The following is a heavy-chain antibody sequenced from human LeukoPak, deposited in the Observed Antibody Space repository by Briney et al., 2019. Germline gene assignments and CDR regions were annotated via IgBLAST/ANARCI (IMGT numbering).Heavy chain of an antibody. CDR2: IYYSGST. J-gene: IGHJ6*03. D-gene: IGHD6-13*01. V-gene: IGHV4-59*01. CDR1: GGSISSYY. Sequence: SETLSLTCTVSGGSISSYYWSWIRQPPGKGLEWIGYIYYSGSTNYNPSLKSRVTISVDTSKNQFSLKLSSVTAADTAVYYCTRTLQYSSSWYYYYYMDVWGKGTTVTVSS. CDR3: TRTLQYSSSWYYYYYMDV.